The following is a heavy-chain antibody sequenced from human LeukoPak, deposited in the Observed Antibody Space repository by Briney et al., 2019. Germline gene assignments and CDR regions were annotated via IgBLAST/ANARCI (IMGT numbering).Heavy chain of an antibody. D-gene: IGHD1-26*01. V-gene: IGHV1-46*01. Sequence: ASVKVSCKASGYTFTSYYMHWVRQAPGQGLEWMGIINPSGGSTSYAQKFQGRVTMTRDTSTSTVYMELSSLRSEDTAVYYCAEGGATNMFLQDWFDPWGQGTLVTVSS. J-gene: IGHJ5*02. CDR2: INPSGGST. CDR1: GYTFTSYY. CDR3: AEGGATNMFLQDWFDP.